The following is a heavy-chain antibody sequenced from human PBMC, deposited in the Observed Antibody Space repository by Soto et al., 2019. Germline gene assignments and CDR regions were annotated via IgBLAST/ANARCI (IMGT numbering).Heavy chain of an antibody. D-gene: IGHD6-13*01. CDR2: IFSGGST. J-gene: IGHJ4*02. Sequence: EVQLVETGGGLIQPGGSLRLSCAASGFTVSTNYMSWVRQAPGKGLEWVSVIFSGGSTYYADAVKGRFTISRDNSKNTLELQMNSLRAEDTAMYYCTRDLPVYGSSWPREWGQGTLVTVSS. CDR3: TRDLPVYGSSWPRE. V-gene: IGHV3-53*02. CDR1: GFTVSTNY.